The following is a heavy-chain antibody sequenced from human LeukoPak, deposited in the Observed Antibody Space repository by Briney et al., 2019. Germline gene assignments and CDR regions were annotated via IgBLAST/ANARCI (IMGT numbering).Heavy chain of an antibody. CDR3: TTLSVTTYYFDY. Sequence: GGSLRLSCAASGFTFSNAWMSWVRQAPGKGLEWVGRIKSKTDGGTTDYAAPVKGRFTTSRDDSKNTLYLQMNSLKTEDTAVYYCTTLSVTTYYFDYWGQGTLVTVSS. J-gene: IGHJ4*02. CDR1: GFTFSNAW. CDR2: IKSKTDGGTT. D-gene: IGHD4-17*01. V-gene: IGHV3-15*01.